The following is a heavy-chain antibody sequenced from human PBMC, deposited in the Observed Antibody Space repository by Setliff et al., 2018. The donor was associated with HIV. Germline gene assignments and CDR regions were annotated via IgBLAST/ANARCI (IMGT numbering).Heavy chain of an antibody. V-gene: IGHV4-39*07. Sequence: SETLSLTCTVSGGSISSSSYYWAWIRQPPGKGLEWIGNIYYSGSTYYTPSLKSRVTISVDTSKNQFSLKLSSVTAADTAVYYCARTYCSRTGCYWFASDIWGQGTMVTVSS. D-gene: IGHD2-2*01. CDR1: GGSISSSSYY. CDR2: IYYSGST. J-gene: IGHJ3*02. CDR3: ARTYCSRTGCYWFASDI.